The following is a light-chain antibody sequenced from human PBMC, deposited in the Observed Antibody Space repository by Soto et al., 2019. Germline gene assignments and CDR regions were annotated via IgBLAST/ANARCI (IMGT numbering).Light chain of an antibody. V-gene: IGLV2-14*01. CDR1: SSDVGGYNY. J-gene: IGLJ2*01. CDR3: PSYADNSLVV. CDR2: EVS. Sequence: QSVLTQPASVSGSPGQSITISCTGTSSDVGGYNYVSWYQQHPGKAPKLMIYEVSNRPSGVSNRFSGSKSGNTASLTISELQPEDEADYYCPSYADNSLVVFGGGTKLTVL.